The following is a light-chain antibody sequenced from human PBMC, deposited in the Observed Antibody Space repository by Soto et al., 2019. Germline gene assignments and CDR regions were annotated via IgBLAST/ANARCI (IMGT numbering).Light chain of an antibody. CDR1: QSVSSSY. V-gene: IGKV3-20*01. Sequence: EIVLTQSPGTLSLSPGERATLSCRASQSVSSSYLAWYQQKPGQAPRLLIYGASGRATGIPDRFSGSGSGTDFTLTISRLEPEDFAVYYCHQYGSSIFTFGPGTKVHIK. CDR3: HQYGSSIFT. J-gene: IGKJ3*01. CDR2: GAS.